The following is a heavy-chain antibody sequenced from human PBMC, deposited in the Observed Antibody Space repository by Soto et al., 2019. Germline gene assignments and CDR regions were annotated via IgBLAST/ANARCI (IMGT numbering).Heavy chain of an antibody. V-gene: IGHV3-30*18. CDR3: AKSTLVVVTATYFDY. Sequence: QVQLVESGGGVVQPGRSLRLSCAASGFTFSSYGMHWVRQAPGTGLEWVAVISYDGSNKYYADSVKGRFTISRDNSKNTLYLQMNSLRAEDTAVYYCAKSTLVVVTATYFDYWGQGTLVTVSS. CDR2: ISYDGSNK. D-gene: IGHD2-21*02. CDR1: GFTFSSYG. J-gene: IGHJ4*02.